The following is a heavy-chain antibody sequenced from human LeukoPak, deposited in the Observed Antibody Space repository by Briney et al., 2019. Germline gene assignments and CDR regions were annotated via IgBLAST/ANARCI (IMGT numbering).Heavy chain of an antibody. CDR2: VNQGGSET. D-gene: IGHD3-16*02. CDR1: GLSFNTYW. V-gene: IGHV3-7*01. Sequence: GGSLRLSCAASGLSFNTYWMTWVRQAPGKGLEWVANVNQGGSETYYVDSVKGRFIISRDNAKNSMYLQMNSLRAEDTAVYYCVRGGLYHYSGTSGDYWGQGTLVTVSS. CDR3: VRGGLYHYSGTSGDY. J-gene: IGHJ4*02.